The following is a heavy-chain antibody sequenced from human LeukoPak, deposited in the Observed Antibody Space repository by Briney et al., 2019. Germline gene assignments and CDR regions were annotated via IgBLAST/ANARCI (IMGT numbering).Heavy chain of an antibody. V-gene: IGHV3-9*01. CDR2: IGWNIGSV. CDR1: GFTFDDYA. D-gene: IGHD5-18*01. Sequence: PGGSLRLSCAASGFTFDDYAMHWVRQAPGNGLESVSGIGWNIGSVGYAASGTGRFTISRDTVKDSLYLQMNSLRAKATALYYCAKGTGDTAMPDNWFDPWGQGTLVTVSS. J-gene: IGHJ5*02. CDR3: AKGTGDTAMPDNWFDP.